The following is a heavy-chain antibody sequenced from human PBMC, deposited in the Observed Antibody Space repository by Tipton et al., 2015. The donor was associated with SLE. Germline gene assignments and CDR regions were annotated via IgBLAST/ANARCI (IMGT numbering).Heavy chain of an antibody. CDR1: GGSFSGYY. Sequence: LRLSCEVYGGSFSGYYWNWIRQSPGRGLEWIGEISDDGRTNYNPSLKSRVIVSVDTSRTQFSLRLSSVTAADTAVYYCARHGDSLMPPDYWGQGTLVTVSS. J-gene: IGHJ4*02. D-gene: IGHD2-2*01. CDR3: ARHGDSLMPPDY. CDR2: ISDDGRT. V-gene: IGHV4-34*01.